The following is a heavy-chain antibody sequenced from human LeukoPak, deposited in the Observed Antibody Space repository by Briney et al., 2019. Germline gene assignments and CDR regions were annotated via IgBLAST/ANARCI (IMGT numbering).Heavy chain of an antibody. V-gene: IGHV1-2*02. D-gene: IGHD3-22*01. Sequence: ASVKVSCKASGYTFTGYYMHWVRQAPGQGLEWMGWINPNSGGTNYAQKFQGRVTMTRDTSISTAYMELSRLRSDDTAVYYCASTYYYDSSGYYGQFDYWGQGTLVTVSS. J-gene: IGHJ4*02. CDR3: ASTYYYDSSGYYGQFDY. CDR2: INPNSGGT. CDR1: GYTFTGYY.